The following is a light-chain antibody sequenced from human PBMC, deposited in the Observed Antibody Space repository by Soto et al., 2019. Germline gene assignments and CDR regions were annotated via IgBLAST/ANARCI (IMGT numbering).Light chain of an antibody. Sequence: QSALTQPASVSGSPGQSITISCTGTSSDVGAYNYVSWYQQHPGKAPKPMIFEVSDRPSGVSNRFAGSKSGNTAYLTISGLHAEDEADYYCSSYTSSNTLVFGGGTKVTVL. CDR2: EVS. CDR1: SSDVGAYNY. J-gene: IGLJ2*01. V-gene: IGLV2-14*01. CDR3: SSYTSSNTLV.